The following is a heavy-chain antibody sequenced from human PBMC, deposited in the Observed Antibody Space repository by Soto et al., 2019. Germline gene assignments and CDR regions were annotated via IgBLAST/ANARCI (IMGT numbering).Heavy chain of an antibody. D-gene: IGHD2-15*01. CDR1: GYSFTIYW. Sequence: LGESLKISCKGSGYSFTIYWIGWVRQMPGKGLEWMGIIYPGDSDTRYSPSFQGQVTISADKSISTAYLQWSSLKASDTAMYYCARILXPQSGVAATHQPLGMDVWGQGTTVTVSS. CDR2: IYPGDSDT. CDR3: ARILXPQSGVAATHQPLGMDV. J-gene: IGHJ6*02. V-gene: IGHV5-51*01.